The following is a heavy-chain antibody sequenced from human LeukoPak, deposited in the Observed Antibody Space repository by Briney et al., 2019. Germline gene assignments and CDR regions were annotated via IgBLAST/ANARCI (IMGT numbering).Heavy chain of an antibody. V-gene: IGHV4-31*03. Sequence: KPSETLSLTCTVSGGSISSGGYYWSWIRQHPGKGLEWIGYIYYSGSTYYNPSLKSRVTISVDTSKNQFPLKLSSVTAADTAVYYCARDRARRGSYVFDYWGQGTLVTVSS. J-gene: IGHJ4*02. CDR1: GGSISSGGYY. D-gene: IGHD3-16*01. CDR2: IYYSGST. CDR3: ARDRARRGSYVFDY.